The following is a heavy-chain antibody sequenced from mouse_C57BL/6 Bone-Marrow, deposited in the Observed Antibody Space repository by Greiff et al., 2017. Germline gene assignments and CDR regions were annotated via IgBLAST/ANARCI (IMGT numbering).Heavy chain of an antibody. CDR2: ISSGGSYT. J-gene: IGHJ3*01. CDR1: GFTFSSYG. V-gene: IGHV5-6*01. CDR3: ARHGWEFAY. Sequence: EVMLVESGGDLVKPGGSLKLSCAASGFTFSSYGMSWVRQTPDKRLAWVATISSGGSYTYYPDSVKGRFTISRDNAKNTLYLQMSSLKSEDTAMYYCARHGWEFAYWGQGTLVTVSA. D-gene: IGHD4-1*01.